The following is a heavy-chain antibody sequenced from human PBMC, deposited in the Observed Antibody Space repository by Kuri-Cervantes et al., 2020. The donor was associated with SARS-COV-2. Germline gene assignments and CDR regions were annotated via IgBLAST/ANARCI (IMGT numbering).Heavy chain of an antibody. CDR1: GFDFSTYS. CDR2: IVGPSNNYI. CDR3: ASVYLYGMDV. V-gene: IGHV3-21*06. J-gene: IGHJ6*02. Sequence: GGSLRLSCAASGFDFSTYSMNWVRQAPGKGLEWVSSIVGPSNNYIYYANSVKGRFTMSRDNDKDSLYLQMNSLRADGTAVYYCASVYLYGMDVWGQGTTVTVSS.